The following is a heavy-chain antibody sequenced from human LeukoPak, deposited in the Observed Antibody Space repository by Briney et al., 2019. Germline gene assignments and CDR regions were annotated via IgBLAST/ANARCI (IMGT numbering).Heavy chain of an antibody. Sequence: GGSLRLSCAASGFTFSIYSINWVRQAPGKGLEWVSFITCNSNYIYYADSVKGRFTISRDNAKNSLYLQMNSLRVEDTAVYYCARDRVSGSGSIDYWGEGTLVTVSS. CDR2: ITCNSNYI. J-gene: IGHJ4*02. CDR3: ARDRVSGSGSIDY. CDR1: GFTFSIYS. D-gene: IGHD3-10*01. V-gene: IGHV3-21*01.